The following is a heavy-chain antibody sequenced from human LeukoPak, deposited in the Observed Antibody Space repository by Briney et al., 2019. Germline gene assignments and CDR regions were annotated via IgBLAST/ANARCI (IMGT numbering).Heavy chain of an antibody. D-gene: IGHD4-23*01. V-gene: IGHV1-2*02. CDR3: VRDLATVATPYFDY. Sequence: ASVKVSCKASGYTFTGYYIHWVRQAPGQGLEWMGWINPNSGGTNYAQKFQGRVSVTRDTSISTVYMELSGLTYDDTAVYYCVRDLATVATPYFDYWGQGALVTVSS. CDR2: INPNSGGT. CDR1: GYTFTGYY. J-gene: IGHJ4*02.